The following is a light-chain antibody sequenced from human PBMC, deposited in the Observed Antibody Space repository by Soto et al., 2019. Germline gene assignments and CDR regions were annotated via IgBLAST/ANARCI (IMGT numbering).Light chain of an antibody. CDR2: GAS. CDR1: QSVSSTY. V-gene: IGKV3-20*01. CDR3: QQRGSWPPLT. J-gene: IGKJ4*01. Sequence: EIVLTQSPGTLSLSPGERATLSCRASQSVSSTYLAWCQQKPGQAPRLLIYGASTRATGIPDRFSGTGSGTDFTLTISSLESEDFAVYYCQQRGSWPPLTFGGGTKVDIK.